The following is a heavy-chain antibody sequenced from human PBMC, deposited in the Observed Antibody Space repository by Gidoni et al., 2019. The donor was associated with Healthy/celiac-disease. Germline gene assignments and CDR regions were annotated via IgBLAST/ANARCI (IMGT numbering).Heavy chain of an antibody. Sequence: QVQLQESGPGLVKPSQTLSLTCTVSVRPISSGRYYWSCFRQPAGKGLKWIGRIYTSGSTKDNPAHKNGVTISVDTHKNQVALKLSSGTAADTAVYYCARGLISGVGDWFDPWGQGTLVTVSS. CDR2: IYTSGST. V-gene: IGHV4-61*02. D-gene: IGHD3-16*01. CDR3: ARGLISGVGDWFDP. CDR1: VRPISSGRYY. J-gene: IGHJ5*02.